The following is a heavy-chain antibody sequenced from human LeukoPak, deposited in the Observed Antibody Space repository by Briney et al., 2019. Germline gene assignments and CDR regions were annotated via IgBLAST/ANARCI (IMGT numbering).Heavy chain of an antibody. V-gene: IGHV3-53*01. Sequence: GGSLRLSCAASGFTVSRNSMTWVRQALGKGLEWVSILERDGTTYYKDSVEGRFTISRDNYLQMNSLRAGDTAVYYCAKDQGYYDSRAWFYPWGQGTLVTVSS. CDR1: GFTVSRNS. CDR3: AKDQGYYDSRAWFYP. CDR2: LERDGTT. D-gene: IGHD3-22*01. J-gene: IGHJ5*02.